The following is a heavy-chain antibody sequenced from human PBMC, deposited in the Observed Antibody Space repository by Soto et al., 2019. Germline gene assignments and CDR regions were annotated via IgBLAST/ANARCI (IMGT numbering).Heavy chain of an antibody. Sequence: PGGSLRLSCAASGFTFSSYAMSWVRQAPGKGLEWVSAISGSGGSTYYADSVKGRFTISRDNSKNTLYLQMNSLRAEDTAVYYCAKFLRDSLYSTRETLFDYWGQGTPVTFSS. D-gene: IGHD3-16*02. J-gene: IGHJ4*02. CDR2: ISGSGGST. V-gene: IGHV3-23*01. CDR1: GFTFSSYA. CDR3: AKFLRDSLYSTRETLFDY.